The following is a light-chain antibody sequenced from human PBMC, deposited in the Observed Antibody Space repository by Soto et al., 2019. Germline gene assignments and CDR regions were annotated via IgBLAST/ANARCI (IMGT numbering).Light chain of an antibody. CDR2: GAS. Sequence: EIVMTQSPATLSVSPGERATLSCRASQSVSSNLAWYQQKPGQAPRLLIYGASTRATGIPARFSGSGSGTEFTFTISSLQSEDFGVYYCQQYNNWPYTFGQGTKLQIK. V-gene: IGKV3-15*01. J-gene: IGKJ2*01. CDR1: QSVSSN. CDR3: QQYNNWPYT.